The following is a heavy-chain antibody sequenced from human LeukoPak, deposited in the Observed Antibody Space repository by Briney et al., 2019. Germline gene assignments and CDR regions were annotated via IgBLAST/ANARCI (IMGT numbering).Heavy chain of an antibody. Sequence: SETLSLTCAVSGGSISSGGYSWSWIRQPPGKGLEWIGYIYHSGSTYYNPSLKSRVTISVDTSKNQFSLKLSSVTAADTAVYYCARLGTSTYYYYGMDVWGQGTTVTVSS. D-gene: IGHD2-2*01. J-gene: IGHJ6*02. CDR2: IYHSGST. CDR1: GGSISSGGYS. CDR3: ARLGTSTYYYYGMDV. V-gene: IGHV4-30-2*01.